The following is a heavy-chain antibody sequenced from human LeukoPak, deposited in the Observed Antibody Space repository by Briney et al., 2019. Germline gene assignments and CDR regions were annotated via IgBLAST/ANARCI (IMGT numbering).Heavy chain of an antibody. D-gene: IGHD2-8*01. V-gene: IGHV4-59*08. CDR2: IYYSGST. Sequence: SETLSLTCTVSGGSISSYYWGWIRQPPGKGLEWIGYIYYSGSTNYNPSLKSRVTISVDTSKNQFSLKLSSVTAADTAVYYCARHRMAPNWFDPWGQGTLVTVSS. CDR3: ARHRMAPNWFDP. CDR1: GGSISSYY. J-gene: IGHJ5*02.